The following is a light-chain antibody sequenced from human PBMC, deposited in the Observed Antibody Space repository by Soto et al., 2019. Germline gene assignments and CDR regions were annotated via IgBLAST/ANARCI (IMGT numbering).Light chain of an antibody. V-gene: IGLV2-23*01. CDR3: CSYAGSTTFYV. J-gene: IGLJ1*01. Sequence: QSVLTQPASVSGSPGQSITISCTGNSSDVGSYNLVSWYQHHPGEAPKLIIYDANKRPSGISNRFSGSKSGNTASLTISGLQAEDEADYYCCSYAGSTTFYVFGIGTKLTVL. CDR2: DAN. CDR1: SSDVGSYNL.